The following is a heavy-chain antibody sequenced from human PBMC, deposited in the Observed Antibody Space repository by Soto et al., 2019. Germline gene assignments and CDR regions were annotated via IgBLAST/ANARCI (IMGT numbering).Heavy chain of an antibody. CDR3: ATAEVDY. Sequence: GGSLRLSCASSGFTFVDYWMHLVRLAPGKGLEGVSRMNGDGTTTKYADSVTGRFTVSRENAKNTLFLQMNSLRAEDTAVYYCATAEVDYWGPGTLVTVSS. CDR2: MNGDGTTT. J-gene: IGHJ4*02. V-gene: IGHV3-74*01. CDR1: GFTFVDYW.